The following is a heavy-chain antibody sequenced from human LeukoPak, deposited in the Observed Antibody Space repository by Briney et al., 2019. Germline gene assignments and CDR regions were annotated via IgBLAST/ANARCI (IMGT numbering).Heavy chain of an antibody. J-gene: IGHJ4*02. CDR3: QAEAGIRYFDWLSIPQYYFDY. Sequence: PGGSLRLSCAASGFTFSSYAMSWVRQAPGKGLDWVSAISGSGGSTYYADSVKGRFTISRDNSKNTLYLQMNSLRAEDTAVFFFQAEAGIRYFDWLSIPQYYFDYWGQGTLVTVSS. CDR1: GFTFSSYA. V-gene: IGHV3-23*01. CDR2: ISGSGGST. D-gene: IGHD3-9*01.